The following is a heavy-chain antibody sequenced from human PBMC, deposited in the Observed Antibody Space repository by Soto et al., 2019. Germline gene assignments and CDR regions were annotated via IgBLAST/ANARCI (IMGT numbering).Heavy chain of an antibody. Sequence: SETLSLTCTVSGGSISSYYWGWIRQPPGKGLEWIGYIYYSGSTNYNPSLKSRVTISVDTSKNQFSLKLSSVTAADTAVYYCARVVVGYCSSTSCHYYYYYYMDVWGKGTTVTVSS. CDR3: ARVVVGYCSSTSCHYYYYYYMDV. V-gene: IGHV4-59*01. J-gene: IGHJ6*03. CDR2: IYYSGST. D-gene: IGHD2-2*01. CDR1: GGSISSYY.